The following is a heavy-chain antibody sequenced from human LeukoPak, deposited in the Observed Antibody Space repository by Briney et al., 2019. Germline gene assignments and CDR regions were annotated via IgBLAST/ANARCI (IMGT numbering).Heavy chain of an antibody. CDR2: IYPGDSDT. CDR1: GYSFTSYW. J-gene: IGHJ4*02. V-gene: IGHV5-51*01. D-gene: IGHD3-9*01. CDR3: ARGPLDILTGDDFDY. Sequence: GESLKISCKGSGYSFTSYWIGWVRQMPGKGLEWMGIIYPGDSDTRYSPSFQGQVTISADKSISTAYLQWSSLKASDTAMYYCARGPLDILTGDDFDYWGQGTLVTVSS.